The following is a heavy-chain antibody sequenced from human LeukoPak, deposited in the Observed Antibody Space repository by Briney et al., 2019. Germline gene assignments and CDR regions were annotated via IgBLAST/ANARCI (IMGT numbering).Heavy chain of an antibody. J-gene: IGHJ6*03. CDR2: ISAYNGNT. CDR3: ARVVSYYDILTGYSYMDV. Sequence: ASVKVSCKASGYTFTSYGISWVRQAPGQGLEWMGWISAYNGNTNYAQKLQGRVTMTTDTSTSTAYMELRSLRSDDTAVYYCARVVSYYDILTGYSYMDVWGKGTTVTVSS. D-gene: IGHD3-9*01. V-gene: IGHV1-18*01. CDR1: GYTFTSYG.